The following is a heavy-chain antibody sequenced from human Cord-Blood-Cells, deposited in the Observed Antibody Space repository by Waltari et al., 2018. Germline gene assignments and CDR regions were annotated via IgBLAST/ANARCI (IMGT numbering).Heavy chain of an antibody. CDR1: GYTFTSYY. V-gene: IGHV1-46*01. Sequence: VQLVQSGAEVKKPGASVKVSCKASGYTFTSYYMHWVRQAPGQGLEWIGIINPSGVSTSYAQKFQGRVTMTRDTSTSTVYMELSSLRSEDTAVYYCAIDLLGRRGDYWGQGTLVTVSS. CDR2: INPSGVST. J-gene: IGHJ4*02. D-gene: IGHD3-10*01. CDR3: AIDLLGRRGDY.